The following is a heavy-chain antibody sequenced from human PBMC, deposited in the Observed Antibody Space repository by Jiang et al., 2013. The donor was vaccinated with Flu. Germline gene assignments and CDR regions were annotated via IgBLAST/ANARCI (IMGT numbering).Heavy chain of an antibody. D-gene: IGHD6-13*01. V-gene: IGHV7-4-1*02. CDR3: AISYSSSWYYSEEYYFDY. CDR2: INTDTGNP. J-gene: IGHJ4*02. Sequence: QSGSELKKPGASVKVSCKASGYNFTSYAMNWVRQAPGQGLEWMGWINTDTGNPTYAQGFTGRFVFSLDTSVSTAYLQISSLKAEDTAVYYCAISYSSSWYYSEEYYFDYWGQGTLVTVSS. CDR1: GYNFTSYA.